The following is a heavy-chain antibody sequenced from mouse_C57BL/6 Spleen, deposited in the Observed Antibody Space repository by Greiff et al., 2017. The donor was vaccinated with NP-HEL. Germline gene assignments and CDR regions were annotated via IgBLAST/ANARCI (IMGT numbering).Heavy chain of an antibody. CDR2: ISYDGSN. V-gene: IGHV3-6*01. CDR3: ARVLYDYDERWYFDV. D-gene: IGHD2-4*01. CDR1: GYSITSGYY. Sequence: VQLKESGPGLVKPSQSLSLTCSVTGYSITSGYYWNWIRQFPGNKLEWMGYISYDGSNNYNPSLKNRISITRDTSKNQFFLKLNSVTTEDTATYYCARVLYDYDERWYFDVWGTGTTVTVSS. J-gene: IGHJ1*03.